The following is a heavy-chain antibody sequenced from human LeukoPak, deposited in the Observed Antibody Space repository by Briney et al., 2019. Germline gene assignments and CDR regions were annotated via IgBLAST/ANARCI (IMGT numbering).Heavy chain of an antibody. V-gene: IGHV4-59*01. CDR2: IYYSGST. J-gene: IGHJ3*02. D-gene: IGHD1-26*01. Sequence: SETLSLTCTVSGGSISSYYWSWIRQPPGKGLEWIGYIYYSGSTNYNPSLKSRVTISVDTSKNQFSLKLSSVTAADTAVYYCARGGSDAFDIWSQGTMVTVSS. CDR1: GGSISSYY. CDR3: ARGGSDAFDI.